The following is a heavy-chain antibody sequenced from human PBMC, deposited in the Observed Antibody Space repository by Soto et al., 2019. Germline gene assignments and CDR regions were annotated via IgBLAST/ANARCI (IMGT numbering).Heavy chain of an antibody. D-gene: IGHD3-10*01. J-gene: IGHJ4*02. Sequence: PETLSLTRAVSGGSINSRYWWSWVRQSPGKGLEWIGEIYHSGSTNYNPSLKSRVTISVDKSKNQFSLNLSSVTAADTAVYYCERDQNGSGNYYTRYFDYWGQGTLVTVSS. CDR2: IYHSGST. CDR3: ERDQNGSGNYYTRYFDY. V-gene: IGHV4-4*03. CDR1: GGSINSRYW.